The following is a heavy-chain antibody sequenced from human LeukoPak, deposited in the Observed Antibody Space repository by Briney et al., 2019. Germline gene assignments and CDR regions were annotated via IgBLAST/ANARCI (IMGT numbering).Heavy chain of an antibody. CDR1: GFTFSSYS. V-gene: IGHV3-21*04. J-gene: IGHJ4*02. Sequence: KAGGSLRLSCAASGFTFSSYSMNWVRQAPGKGLEWVSSISSSSSYIYYADSVKGRFTISRDNSKNTLSLQMNSLRAEDTAVYYCARRSPIAAAGTRRLEDWGQGTLVTVSS. CDR3: ARRSPIAAAGTRRLED. D-gene: IGHD6-13*01. CDR2: ISSSSSYI.